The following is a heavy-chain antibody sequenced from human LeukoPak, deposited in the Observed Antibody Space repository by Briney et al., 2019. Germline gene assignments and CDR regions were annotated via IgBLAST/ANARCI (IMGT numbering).Heavy chain of an antibody. CDR1: GFTFSNAW. CDR2: IKSKTDGGTT. J-gene: IGHJ4*02. Sequence: PGGSLRLSCAASGFTFSNAWMSWVRQAPGKGLEWVGRIKSKTDGGTTDYAAPVKGRFTISRDDSKSIAYLQMNSLKTEDTAVYYCTRDAFGSRVGAGPFDYWGQGTLVTVSS. V-gene: IGHV3-15*01. CDR3: TRDAFGSRVGAGPFDY. D-gene: IGHD3-3*01.